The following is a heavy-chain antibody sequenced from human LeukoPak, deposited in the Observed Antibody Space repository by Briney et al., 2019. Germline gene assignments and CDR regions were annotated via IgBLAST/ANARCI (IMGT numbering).Heavy chain of an antibody. Sequence: GGSLRLSCGACGFTFRSQWMHGVRQPPGKGLVWVSRLSSDGSSTSYAHSVKGRFTISRDNAKNTLYLQMNSLRAEDTAVYYCARDLGGVTHYWGQGTLVPVSS. CDR3: ARDLGGVTHY. CDR1: GFTFRSQW. D-gene: IGHD2-21*02. J-gene: IGHJ4*02. CDR2: LSSDGSST. V-gene: IGHV3-74*01.